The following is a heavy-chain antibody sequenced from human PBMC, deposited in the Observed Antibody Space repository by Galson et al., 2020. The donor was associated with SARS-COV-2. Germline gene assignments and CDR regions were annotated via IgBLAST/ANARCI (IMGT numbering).Heavy chain of an antibody. J-gene: IGHJ6*02. CDR2: ISWNSGSI. Sequence: GGSLRLSCAASGFTFDDYAMHWVRQAPGKGLEWVSGISWNSGSIGYADSVKGRFTISRDNAKNSLYLQMNSLRAEDTALYYCAKDYGDTAMAYGMDVWGQGTTVTVSS. CDR3: AKDYGDTAMAYGMDV. V-gene: IGHV3-9*01. CDR1: GFTFDDYA. D-gene: IGHD5-18*01.